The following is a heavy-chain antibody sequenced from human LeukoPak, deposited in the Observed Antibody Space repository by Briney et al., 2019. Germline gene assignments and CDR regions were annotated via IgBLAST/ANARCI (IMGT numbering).Heavy chain of an antibody. Sequence: ASVKVSCKASGYTFTGYYMHWVRQAPGQGLEWMGWISAYNGNTNYAQKLQGRVTMTTDTSTSTAYMELRSLRSDDTAVYYCAGGSGSFVSSFEDWGQGTLVTVSS. CDR1: GYTFTGYY. D-gene: IGHD3-10*01. J-gene: IGHJ4*02. CDR3: AGGSGSFVSSFED. CDR2: ISAYNGNT. V-gene: IGHV1-18*04.